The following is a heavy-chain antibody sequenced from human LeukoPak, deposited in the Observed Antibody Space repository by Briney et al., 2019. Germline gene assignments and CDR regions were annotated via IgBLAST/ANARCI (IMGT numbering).Heavy chain of an antibody. CDR3: ARRQWLVHDAFDI. CDR2: MNPNSGNT. CDR1: GYTFTSYD. Sequence: ASVKVSCKASGYTFTSYDINWVRQATGQGLEWMGWMNPNSGNTGYAQKFQGRVTMTRNTSISTAYMELSSLRPEDTAVYYCARRQWLVHDAFDIWGQGTMVTVSS. V-gene: IGHV1-8*01. D-gene: IGHD6-19*01. J-gene: IGHJ3*02.